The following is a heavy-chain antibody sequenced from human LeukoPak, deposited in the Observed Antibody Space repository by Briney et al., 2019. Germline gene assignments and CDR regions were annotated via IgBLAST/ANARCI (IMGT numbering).Heavy chain of an antibody. Sequence: GGSLRLSCAASGFTFSSYAMSWFRQAPGKGLEWVSAISGSGGSTYYADSVKGRFTISRDNAKNTLYLQMNSLRAEDTAVYYCARGKLAVQDYWGQGTLVTVSS. D-gene: IGHD3-3*02. CDR3: ARGKLAVQDY. J-gene: IGHJ4*02. V-gene: IGHV3-23*01. CDR2: ISGSGGST. CDR1: GFTFSSYA.